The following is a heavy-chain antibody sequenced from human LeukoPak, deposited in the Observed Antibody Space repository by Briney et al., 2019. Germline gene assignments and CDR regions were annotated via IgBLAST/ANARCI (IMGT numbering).Heavy chain of an antibody. CDR1: GGSISSSSYY. CDR2: IYYSGST. J-gene: IGHJ6*03. V-gene: IGHV4-61*01. CDR3: ARVGYYYYYMDV. Sequence: SETLSLTCTVSGGSISSSSYYWSWIRQPPGKGLEWIGYIYYSGSTNYNPSLKSRVTISVDTSKNQFSLKLSSVTAADTAVYYCARVGYYYYYMDVWGKGTTVTVSS.